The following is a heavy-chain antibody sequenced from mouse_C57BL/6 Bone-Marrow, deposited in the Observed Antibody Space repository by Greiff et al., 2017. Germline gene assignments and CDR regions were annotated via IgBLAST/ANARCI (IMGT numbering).Heavy chain of an antibody. CDR1: GFTFSDYG. Sequence: EVHLVESGGGLVQPGGSLKLSCAASGFTFSDYGMAWVRQAPRKGPEWVAFISNLAYSIYYADTVTGRFTISRENAKNTLYLEMSSLRAEDTAMYYCARLRRGNFDYWGQGTTLTVSS. CDR2: ISNLAYSI. J-gene: IGHJ2*01. CDR3: ARLRRGNFDY. V-gene: IGHV5-15*01.